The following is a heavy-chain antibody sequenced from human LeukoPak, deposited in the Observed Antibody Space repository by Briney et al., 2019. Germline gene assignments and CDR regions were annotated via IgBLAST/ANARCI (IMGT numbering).Heavy chain of an antibody. CDR2: IIPIFGTA. V-gene: IGHV1-69*15. Sequence: SVKVSCKASGGTFSSYAISWVRQAPGQGLEWMGRIIPIFGTANYAQKFQGRVTITADESTSTAYMELSSLRSEDTAVYYCARVVVPAAILGLDMASWRENYYYYMDVWGKGTTVTVSS. CDR1: GGTFSSYA. CDR3: ARVVVPAAILGLDMASWRENYYYYMDV. D-gene: IGHD2-2*01. J-gene: IGHJ6*03.